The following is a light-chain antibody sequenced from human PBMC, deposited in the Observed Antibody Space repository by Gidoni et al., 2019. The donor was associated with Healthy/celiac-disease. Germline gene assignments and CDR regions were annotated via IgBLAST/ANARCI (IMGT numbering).Light chain of an antibody. Sequence: NFMLTQPHSVSESPGKTVTISCTRSSGSIASNYVQWYQQRPGSSPTTVIYEDNQRPSGVPDRFSGSLDSSPNSASLTISGLKTEDEADYYCQSYDSSNVVFGGGTKLTVL. CDR3: QSYDSSNVV. V-gene: IGLV6-57*01. J-gene: IGLJ2*01. CDR1: SGSIASNY. CDR2: EDN.